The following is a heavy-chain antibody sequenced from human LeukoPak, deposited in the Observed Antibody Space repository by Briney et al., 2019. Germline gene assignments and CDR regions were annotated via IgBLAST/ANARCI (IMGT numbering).Heavy chain of an antibody. Sequence: GGSLRLSCAASGFTFRSYGMHWVRQAPGKGLEYVSAISSNGCRTYYANSVKGRFTISRDNSRNTLYLQMGSLRAEDMAVYYCATYYYDSGGFHFHHWGQGTLVTVSS. CDR2: ISSNGCRT. CDR3: ATYYYDSGGFHFHH. CDR1: GFTFRSYG. V-gene: IGHV3-64*01. J-gene: IGHJ1*01. D-gene: IGHD3-22*01.